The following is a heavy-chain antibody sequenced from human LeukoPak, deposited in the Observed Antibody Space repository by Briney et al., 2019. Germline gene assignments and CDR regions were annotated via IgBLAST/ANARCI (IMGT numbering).Heavy chain of an antibody. J-gene: IGHJ4*02. Sequence: GGSLRLSCVASGFTFDDYAMHWVRQAPGKGLEWVSGISWNSGEIDYADSVKGRFTISRDNSKNKLYLQMNSLRAADTAVYYCARAPNSYGYWGYFDYWGQGTLVTVSS. CDR1: GFTFDDYA. CDR2: ISWNSGEI. CDR3: ARAPNSYGYWGYFDY. V-gene: IGHV3-9*01. D-gene: IGHD5-18*01.